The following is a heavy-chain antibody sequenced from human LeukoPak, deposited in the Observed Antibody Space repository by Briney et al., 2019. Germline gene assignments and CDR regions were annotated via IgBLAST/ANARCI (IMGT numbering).Heavy chain of an antibody. Sequence: SQTLSLTCAISGDRVSSNSAAWNWIRQSPSSGLEWLGRTYYRSKWKNDYAPSVESRITIDADTSKNQFSLSLTSLSPDDTAVYYCARETEGDLSDSTWANRYLQHWGQGTLVTVSS. CDR3: ARETEGDLSDSTWANRYLQH. CDR2: TYYRSKWKN. D-gene: IGHD6-13*01. CDR1: GDRVSSNSAA. J-gene: IGHJ1*01. V-gene: IGHV6-1*01.